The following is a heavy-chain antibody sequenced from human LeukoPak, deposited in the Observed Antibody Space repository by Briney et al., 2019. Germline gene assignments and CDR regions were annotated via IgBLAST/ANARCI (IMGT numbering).Heavy chain of an antibody. CDR2: IYPGDYDT. CDR1: GHSFTSYW. V-gene: IGHV5-51*01. J-gene: IGHJ4*02. Sequence: GESLKISCKSSGHSFTSYWIGWVRQMPGKGLEWMGIIYPGDYDTRYSPSFQGQVTISADKSIRTAYLQWSSLKASDTAMYYCARHSISWPPQIDYWGQGTLVTVSS. CDR3: ARHSISWPPQIDY. D-gene: IGHD6-13*01.